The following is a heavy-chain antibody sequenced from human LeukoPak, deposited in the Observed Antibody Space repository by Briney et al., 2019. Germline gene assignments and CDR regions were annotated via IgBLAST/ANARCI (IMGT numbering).Heavy chain of an antibody. J-gene: IGHJ3*02. D-gene: IGHD3-16*01. CDR1: GYTFTSYG. CDR3: ARASGPMITFGGVKKETGIYAFDI. CDR2: ISAYNGNT. Sequence: ASVKVSCKASGYTFTSYGISWVRQAPGQGLEWMGWISAYNGNTNYAQKLQGRVTMTTDTSTSTAYMELRSLRSDDTAVYYCARASGPMITFGGVKKETGIYAFDIWGQGTMVTVSS. V-gene: IGHV1-18*01.